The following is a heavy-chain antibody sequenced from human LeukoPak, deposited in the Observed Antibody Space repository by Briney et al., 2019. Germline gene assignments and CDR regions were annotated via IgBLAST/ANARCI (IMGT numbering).Heavy chain of an antibody. CDR3: ARDTQYCSNGVCYTWFDP. D-gene: IGHD2-8*01. CDR2: IYYSGST. CDR1: GGSISSYY. Sequence: ASETLSLTCTVSGGSISSYYWSWIRQPPGKGLEWIGYIYYSGSTNYNPSLKSRVTISVDTSKNQFSLKLSSVTAADTAVYYCARDTQYCSNGVCYTWFDPWGQGTLVTVSS. V-gene: IGHV4-59*01. J-gene: IGHJ5*02.